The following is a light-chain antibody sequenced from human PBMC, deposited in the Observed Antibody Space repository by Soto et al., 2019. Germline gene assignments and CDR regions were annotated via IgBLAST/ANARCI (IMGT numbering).Light chain of an antibody. Sequence: QSALTQPASVSGSPGQSITISCTGTSSDVGGYKYVSWYQQHPGKAPKLMIYEVSYRPSGVSNRFSGSKSGNTAALTISGLQAEDEADYYCSSYGGSNNLLFGGGTKLTVL. CDR1: SSDVGGYKY. V-gene: IGLV2-14*01. CDR3: SSYGGSNNLL. CDR2: EVS. J-gene: IGLJ3*02.